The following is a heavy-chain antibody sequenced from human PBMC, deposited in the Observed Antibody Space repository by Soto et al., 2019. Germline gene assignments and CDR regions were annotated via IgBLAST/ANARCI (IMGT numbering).Heavy chain of an antibody. D-gene: IGHD6-13*01. CDR3: ATDQIAAAGRYGMDV. J-gene: IGHJ6*02. V-gene: IGHV1-24*01. CDR2: FDPEDGET. Sequence: GASVKVSCKASGYTFTSYDINWVRQAPGKGLEWMGGFDPEDGETIYAQKFQGRVTMTEDTSTDTAYMELSSLRSEDTAVYYCATDQIAAAGRYGMDVWGQGTTVTVSS. CDR1: GYTFTSYD.